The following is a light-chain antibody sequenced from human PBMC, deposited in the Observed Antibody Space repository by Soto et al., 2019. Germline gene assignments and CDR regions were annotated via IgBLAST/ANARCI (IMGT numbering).Light chain of an antibody. Sequence: QSVLTQPPSASGTPGQRVTISCSGSSSNIGSNTVNWYQQLPGTAPKLLIYSNNQRPSGVPDRFSGSKSGTSASLAISGLQSEDEADYYSAAWDDSLTWSKVFGGGSKLTVL. V-gene: IGLV1-44*01. CDR3: AAWDDSLTWSKV. CDR2: SNN. J-gene: IGLJ3*02. CDR1: SSNIGSNT.